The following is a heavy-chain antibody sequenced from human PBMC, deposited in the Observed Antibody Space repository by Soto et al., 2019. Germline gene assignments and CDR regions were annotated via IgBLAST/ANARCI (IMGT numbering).Heavy chain of an antibody. CDR2: MSAYSGKA. J-gene: IGHJ6*02. D-gene: IGHD2-8*01. CDR1: GYTLTIYG. V-gene: IGHV1-18*01. CDR3: AHSVCTAGYYNGMDV. Sequence: QAQLVQSGGEVKRPGASVKVSCKASGYTLTIYGMTWARQAPGQGLEWMGWMSAYSGKAEYAQKFQGRVTMATDTSTSTAHMELRDLRPDDSAIYYCAHSVCTAGYYNGMDVWGQGTTVNVSS.